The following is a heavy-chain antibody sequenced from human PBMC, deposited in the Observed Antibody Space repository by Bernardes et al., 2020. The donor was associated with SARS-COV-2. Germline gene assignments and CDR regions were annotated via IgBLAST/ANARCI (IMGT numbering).Heavy chain of an antibody. D-gene: IGHD1-26*01. CDR3: AKKAYSRASLFDY. J-gene: IGHJ4*01. Sequence: GGSLRLSCVGSGFAFSNFAMSWVRQAPGKGLEWVSGISADFSDTQYADSVKGRFVISRDNSKNTVFLQLDSLSVEDTAIYFCAKKAYSRASLFDYWGQGVLVTVSS. CDR1: GFAFSNFA. CDR2: ISADFSDT. V-gene: IGHV3-23*01.